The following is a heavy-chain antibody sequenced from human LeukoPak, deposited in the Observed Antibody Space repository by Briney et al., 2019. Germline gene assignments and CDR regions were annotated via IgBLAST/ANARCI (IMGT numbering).Heavy chain of an antibody. CDR1: GFTFSGCD. D-gene: IGHD1-26*01. Sequence: GSLKLSCAASGFTFSGCDIHWVRQSSAKGREWVGQIDKKDKGYASATAYAASLKGRFTSSRDDSVNTAYLQMTLLITEDTALYYCTRDSGTYNWFDPWGQGTLVTVSS. J-gene: IGHJ5*02. CDR3: TRDSGTYNWFDP. V-gene: IGHV3-73*01. CDR2: IDKKDKGYASAT.